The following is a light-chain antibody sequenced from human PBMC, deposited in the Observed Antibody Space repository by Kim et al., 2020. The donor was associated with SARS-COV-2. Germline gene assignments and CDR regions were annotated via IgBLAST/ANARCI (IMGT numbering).Light chain of an antibody. V-gene: IGKV3-15*01. CDR1: QSVDIN. CDR3: QHYYRWTPWT. J-gene: IGKJ1*01. CDR2: DAS. Sequence: EIVMTQSPAPLSVSPGDRATLSCRSSQSVDINLAWYQQKPGQPPRLVIYDASTRATGIPARFSGSGSGTEFTLTISSLQSEDLAVYYCQHYYRWTPWTFGRGTKVDIK.